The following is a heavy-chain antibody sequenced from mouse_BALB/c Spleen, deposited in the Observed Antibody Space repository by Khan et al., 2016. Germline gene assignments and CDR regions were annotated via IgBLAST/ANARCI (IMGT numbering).Heavy chain of an antibody. Sequence: VELVESGPELVKPGASVKMSCKASGYAFTSYYIHWVKQRPGQGLEWIGWNYPGDGMINYNEKFRGRTTVTADKSSSTAYMLLSSLTSEDSAIYVCARVYDGDSAWFGYWGQGTLVTVSA. CDR3: ARVYDGDSAWFGY. V-gene: IGHV1S56*01. CDR1: GYAFTSYY. D-gene: IGHD2-3*01. CDR2: NYPGDGMI. J-gene: IGHJ3*01.